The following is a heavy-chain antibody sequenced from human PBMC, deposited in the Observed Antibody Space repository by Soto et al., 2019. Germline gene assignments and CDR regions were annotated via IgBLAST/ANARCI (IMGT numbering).Heavy chain of an antibody. CDR1: GFTFSSYS. CDR3: ARVHYYDRSGFYX. V-gene: IGHV3-21*01. J-gene: IGHJ4*02. Sequence: GGSLRLSFAASGFTFSSYSMNWVRQAPGKGLEWVSSISSSSYIYCGDSVKGLFTISRENAKKSLYLQINSLRAEDTATYYCARVHYYDRSGFYXWGQGTLVTVSX. CDR2: ISSSSYI. D-gene: IGHD3-22*01.